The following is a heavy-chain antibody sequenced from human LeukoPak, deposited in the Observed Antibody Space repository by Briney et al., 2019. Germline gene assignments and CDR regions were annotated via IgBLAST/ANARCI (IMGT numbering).Heavy chain of an antibody. V-gene: IGHV4-4*02. J-gene: IGHJ5*02. CDR3: ARVKYGSGSYYNYRNNWFDP. CDR2: ISLRGRT. CDR1: GGSITTTNF. Sequence: PSGTLSLTCGVSGGSITTTNFWSWVRQPPGGGLEWIGEISLRGRTQYNPSLKSRVNISIDESKNHLYLSLASVTAADTAVYYCARVKYGSGSYYNYRNNWFDPWGQGTLVTVSS. D-gene: IGHD3-10*01.